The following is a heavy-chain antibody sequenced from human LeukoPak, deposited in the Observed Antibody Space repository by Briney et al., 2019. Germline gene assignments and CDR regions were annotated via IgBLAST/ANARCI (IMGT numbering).Heavy chain of an antibody. CDR1: GFTFSTYN. CDR2: ITSSSSYI. CDR3: AREGLGGYSYGYSAYYYYYMDV. D-gene: IGHD5-18*01. Sequence: PGESLRLSCAASGFTFSTYNMNWVRQAPGKGLEWLSSITSSSSYIYYADSVKGRFTISRDNAKNSLYLQMNSLRDEDTAVYYCAREGLGGYSYGYSAYYYYYMDVWGKGTTVTVSS. V-gene: IGHV3-21*01. J-gene: IGHJ6*03.